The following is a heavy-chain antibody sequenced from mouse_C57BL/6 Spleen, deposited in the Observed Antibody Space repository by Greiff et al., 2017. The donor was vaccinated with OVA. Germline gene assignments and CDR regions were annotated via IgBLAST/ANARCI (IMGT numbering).Heavy chain of an antibody. J-gene: IGHJ1*03. CDR2: IWSGGST. V-gene: IGHV2-2*01. CDR3: ARTNYVYWYFDV. D-gene: IGHD2-1*01. CDR1: GFSLTSYG. Sequence: QVQLKESGPGLVQPSQSLSITCTVSGFSLTSYGVHWVRQSPGKGLEWLGVIWSGGSTDYNAAFISRLSISKDNTTSQVFFKMNSLQADDTAIYYCARTNYVYWYFDVWGTGTTVTVAS.